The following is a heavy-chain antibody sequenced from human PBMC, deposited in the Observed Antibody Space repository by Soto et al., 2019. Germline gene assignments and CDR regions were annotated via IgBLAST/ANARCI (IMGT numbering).Heavy chain of an antibody. CDR2: IKQDGSEK. Sequence: GGSLRLSCAASGFTFSTYWMSWVRQAPGKGLEWVANIKQDGSEKYYVDSVKGRFTISRDNAKNSLYLQMNSLRAEDTAVYYCSRGYSSSSHRFDFSAQRSLVIVSS. J-gene: IGHJ4*02. CDR1: GFTFSTYW. V-gene: IGHV3-7*01. D-gene: IGHD6-6*01. CDR3: SRGYSSSSHRFDF.